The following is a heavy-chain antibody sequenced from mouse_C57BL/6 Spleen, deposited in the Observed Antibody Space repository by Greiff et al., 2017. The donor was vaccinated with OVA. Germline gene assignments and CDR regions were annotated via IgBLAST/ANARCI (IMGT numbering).Heavy chain of an antibody. CDR1: GYTFTSYW. CDR2: IDPSDSYT. J-gene: IGHJ2*01. Sequence: KESCKASGYTFTSYWMQWVKQRPGQGLEWIGEIDPSDSYTNYNQKFKGKATLTVDTSSSTAYMQLSSLTSEDSAVYYCARWDYGSSYFDYWGQGTTLTVSS. V-gene: IGHV1-50*01. D-gene: IGHD1-1*01. CDR3: ARWDYGSSYFDY.